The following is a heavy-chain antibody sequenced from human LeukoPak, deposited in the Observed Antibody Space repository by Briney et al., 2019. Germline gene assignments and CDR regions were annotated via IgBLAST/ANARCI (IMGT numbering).Heavy chain of an antibody. V-gene: IGHV4-39*02. Sequence: SETLSLTCNVSGGSISSSSYYWGWIRQPPGQGLEWIGNIYYSGTTSYNPSLKSRVTIFVDMSKNQFSLKLTSVTAADTAVYYCARDIGSGLDYWGQGTLVTVSS. CDR2: IYYSGTT. CDR3: ARDIGSGLDY. D-gene: IGHD6-19*01. CDR1: GGSISSSSYY. J-gene: IGHJ4*02.